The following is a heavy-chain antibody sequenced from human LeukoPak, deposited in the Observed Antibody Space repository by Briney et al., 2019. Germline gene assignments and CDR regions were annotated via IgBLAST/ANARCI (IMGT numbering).Heavy chain of an antibody. CDR3: ARRGREYQRPMGAFDI. CDR2: IYYSGST. V-gene: IGHV4-59*01. Sequence: SETLSLTCTVSGGSISSYYWSWIRQPPGKGLEWIGYIYYSGSTNYNPSLKSRVTISVDTSKNQFSLKLSSVTAADTAVYYCARRGREYQRPMGAFDIGGKGKMVTFFS. CDR1: GGSISSYY. J-gene: IGHJ3*02. D-gene: IGHD2-2*01.